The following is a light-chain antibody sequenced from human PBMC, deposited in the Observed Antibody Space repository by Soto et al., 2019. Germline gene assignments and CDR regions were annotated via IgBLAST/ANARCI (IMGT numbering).Light chain of an antibody. Sequence: DIQLTQSPSTLSASVGDRVTITCRASQSITNWLAWYQQKPGKAPKVLIHMASSLKSGVPSRFSGSGSGTEFTLTITSPQPDDSATYYCQQYNSLSSVSFGGGTKVEI. CDR1: QSITNW. V-gene: IGKV1-5*03. J-gene: IGKJ4*01. CDR3: QQYNSLSSVS. CDR2: MAS.